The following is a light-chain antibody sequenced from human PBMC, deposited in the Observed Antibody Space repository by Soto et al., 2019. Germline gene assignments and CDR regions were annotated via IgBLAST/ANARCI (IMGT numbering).Light chain of an antibody. CDR1: SSNIGSNT. CDR3: AAWDDSLNGVV. CDR2: SNN. J-gene: IGLJ2*01. V-gene: IGLV1-44*01. Sequence: QLVLTQPPSASGTPGQRVTISCSGSSSNIGSNTVNWYQQLPGTAPKLLIYSNNQRPSGVPDRFSGSKSGTSASLAISGLQSVDEADYYCAAWDDSLNGVVFGGGTTLTVL.